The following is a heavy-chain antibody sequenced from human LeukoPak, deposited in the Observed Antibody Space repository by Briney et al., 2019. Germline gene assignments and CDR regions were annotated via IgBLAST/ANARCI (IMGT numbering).Heavy chain of an antibody. D-gene: IGHD5-12*01. CDR2: FDPEDGET. J-gene: IGHJ4*02. CDR1: GYTLTELS. V-gene: IGHV1-24*01. CDR3: ATDLMIVATTPNQYFDY. Sequence: ASVNVSCRVSGYTLTELSMHWVLQAPGKGLEGMGGFDPEDGETIYAQKFQGRVPMPEATSTDTAYMELSSLRSEDTAVYYCATDLMIVATTPNQYFDYWGQGTLVTVSS.